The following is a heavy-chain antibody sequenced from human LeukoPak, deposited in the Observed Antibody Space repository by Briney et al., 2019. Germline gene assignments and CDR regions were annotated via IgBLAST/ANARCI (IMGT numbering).Heavy chain of an antibody. D-gene: IGHD3-10*01. J-gene: IGHJ4*02. CDR1: GVSFSGYY. V-gene: IGHV4-34*01. CDR3: ARDMVQGVTDY. CDR2: INHSGST. Sequence: SETLSLTCAVYGVSFSGYYWSWIRQPPGKGLEWIGEINHSGSTNYNPSLKSRVTMSVDTSKNQFSLKLSSVTAADTAVYYCARDMVQGVTDYWGQGTLVTVSS.